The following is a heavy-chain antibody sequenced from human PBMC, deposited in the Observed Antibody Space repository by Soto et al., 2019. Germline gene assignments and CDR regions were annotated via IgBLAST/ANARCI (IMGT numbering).Heavy chain of an antibody. Sequence: QVQLVQSGAEVKKPGASVKVSCKASGYTFTNYGISWVRQAPGQGLEWMGWVSTYNGNTNYAQKLQGRVTMTTDTSTSTVYMELRRLXXXXXXXXYCARDDLRXXXXXYWGQG. J-gene: IGHJ4*02. CDR2: VSTYNGNT. CDR1: GYTFTNYG. CDR3: ARDDLRXXXXXY. V-gene: IGHV1-18*01. D-gene: IGHD3-10*01.